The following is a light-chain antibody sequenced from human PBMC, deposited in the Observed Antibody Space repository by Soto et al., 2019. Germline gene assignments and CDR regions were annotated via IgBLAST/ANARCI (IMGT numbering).Light chain of an antibody. CDR1: QTVRTY. CDR2: DAS. V-gene: IGKV3-11*01. CDR3: QQRSDLVT. Sequence: VLTQSPATLSLSPGERATLSCRASQTVRTYLAWYQQKPGQAPRLLLYDASNRATGIPARFSGSGSGTDFTLTISSLEPEDSAVYHCQQRSDLVTFGGGTRVEIK. J-gene: IGKJ4*01.